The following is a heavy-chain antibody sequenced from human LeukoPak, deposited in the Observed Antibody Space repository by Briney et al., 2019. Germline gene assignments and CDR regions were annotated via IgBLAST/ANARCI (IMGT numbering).Heavy chain of an antibody. V-gene: IGHV3-48*01. CDR3: AKDPYGDYGYFQH. CDR1: GFTFSTYS. J-gene: IGHJ1*01. Sequence: GGSLRLSCAASGFTFSTYSMNWVRQAPGKGLEWVSYISSSSSTIYYADSVKGRFTISRDNSKNTLYLQMNSLRAEDTAVYYCAKDPYGDYGYFQHWGQGTLVTVSS. CDR2: ISSSSSTI. D-gene: IGHD4-17*01.